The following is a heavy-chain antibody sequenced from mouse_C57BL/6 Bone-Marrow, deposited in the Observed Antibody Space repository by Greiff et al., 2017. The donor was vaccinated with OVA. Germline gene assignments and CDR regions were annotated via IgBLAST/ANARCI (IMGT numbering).Heavy chain of an antibody. V-gene: IGHV1-52*01. Sequence: QVQLQQSGAELVRPGSSVKLSCKASGYTFTSYWMHWVKQRPIQGLEWIGNIDPSDSETHYNQKFKDKATLTVDKSSSTAYMQLSSLTSEDSAVYYCARGDWEWFAYWGQGTLVTVSA. J-gene: IGHJ3*01. D-gene: IGHD4-1*01. CDR2: IDPSDSET. CDR3: ARGDWEWFAY. CDR1: GYTFTSYW.